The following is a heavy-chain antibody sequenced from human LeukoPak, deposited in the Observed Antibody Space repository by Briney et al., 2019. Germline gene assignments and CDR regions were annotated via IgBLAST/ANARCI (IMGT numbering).Heavy chain of an antibody. J-gene: IGHJ4*02. CDR3: ARAIVGTENFDY. V-gene: IGHV3-30*10. CDR2: VLHDGNTK. D-gene: IGHD5-12*01. CDR1: GFTFSTHA. Sequence: GGSLRLSCAASGFTFSTHAMHWVRQAPGKGLEWVAVVLHDGNTKYYTDSVKGRFTISRDNSKNTLYLQMNGLRTDDTAVYYCARAIVGTENFDYWGQGTLVTVSS.